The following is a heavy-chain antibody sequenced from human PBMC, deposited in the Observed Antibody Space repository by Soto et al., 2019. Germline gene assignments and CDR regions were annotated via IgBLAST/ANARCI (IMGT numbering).Heavy chain of an antibody. D-gene: IGHD1-26*01. J-gene: IGHJ6*02. CDR3: ARFSGSYSYYYYGMDV. V-gene: IGHV1-69*13. CDR1: GGTFSSYA. CDR2: IIPIFGTA. Sequence: SVKVCCKASGGTFSSYAISWVRQARGQGLEWMGGIIPIFGTANYAQKFQGRVTITADESTSTAYMELSSLRSEDTAVYYCARFSGSYSYYYYGMDVWGQGTTVTVSS.